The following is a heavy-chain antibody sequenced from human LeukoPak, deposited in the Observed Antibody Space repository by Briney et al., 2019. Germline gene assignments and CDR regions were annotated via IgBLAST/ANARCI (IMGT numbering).Heavy chain of an antibody. CDR3: ARTRGYSYGPLGEDAFDI. Sequence: ASVKVSCKASGYTFTGYYMHWVRQAPGQGLEWMGWISVYSGITKSAQKVQGRVTMTTDTSTSTAYMELRSLRSDDTAVYYCARTRGYSYGPLGEDAFDIWGQGTMVTVSS. D-gene: IGHD5-18*01. J-gene: IGHJ3*02. V-gene: IGHV1-18*04. CDR1: GYTFTGYY. CDR2: ISVYSGIT.